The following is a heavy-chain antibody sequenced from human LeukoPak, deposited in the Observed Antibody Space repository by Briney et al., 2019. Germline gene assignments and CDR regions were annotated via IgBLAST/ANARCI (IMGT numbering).Heavy chain of an antibody. Sequence: SETLSLTCTVSGGSISSSSYYWGWIRQPPGKGLEWIGSIYYSGSTYYNPSLKSRVTISVDTSKNQFSLKLSSVTAADTAVYYCARPSPGTHDYWGQGTLVTVSS. J-gene: IGHJ4*02. CDR2: IYYSGST. V-gene: IGHV4-39*01. CDR3: ARPSPGTHDY. CDR1: GGSISSSSYY. D-gene: IGHD6-13*01.